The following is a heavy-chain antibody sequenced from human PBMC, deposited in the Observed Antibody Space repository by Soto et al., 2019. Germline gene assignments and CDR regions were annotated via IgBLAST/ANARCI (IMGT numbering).Heavy chain of an antibody. CDR2: IIPIFGTA. V-gene: IGHV1-69*12. J-gene: IGHJ6*02. CDR3: ARGPLGYCISTSCYWTYYYYGMDV. D-gene: IGHD2-2*01. CDR1: GGTFSSYA. Sequence: QVQLVQSGAEVKKPGSSVKVSCKASGGTFSSYAISWVRQAPGQGLEWMGGIIPIFGTANYAQKFQGRVTITADESTSTAYMELSSLRSEDTAVYYCARGPLGYCISTSCYWTYYYYGMDVWGQGTTVTVSS.